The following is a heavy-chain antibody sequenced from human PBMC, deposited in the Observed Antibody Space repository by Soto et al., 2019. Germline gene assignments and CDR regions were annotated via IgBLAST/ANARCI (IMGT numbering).Heavy chain of an antibody. CDR2: ISAYNGNT. Sequence: QVQLVQSGVELKKTGPSVKVSCKASGYTFSNYIVTWVRQAPGQGLEWMGWISAYNGNTNYAQKFQDKITMTTDTSTSTIYMELRSLTSDDTAVYFCAIERDPWGSYHYFDYCGQGTLVTVSS. V-gene: IGHV1-18*04. CDR3: AIERDPWGSYHYFDY. J-gene: IGHJ4*02. CDR1: GYTFSNYI. D-gene: IGHD3-16*02.